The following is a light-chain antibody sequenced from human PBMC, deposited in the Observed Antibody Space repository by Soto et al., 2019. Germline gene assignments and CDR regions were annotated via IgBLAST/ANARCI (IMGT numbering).Light chain of an antibody. CDR2: EVS. V-gene: IGLV2-14*01. CDR1: SSDVGGYDY. J-gene: IGLJ2*01. CDR3: SSYTPTSALV. Sequence: QSALTQPASVSGSPGQSITISCTGTSSDVGGYDYVSWYQHHPGKVPKLIIYEVSKRPSGVAHRFSGSKSGHTASLTISGLQTEDEADYYCSSYTPTSALVFGGGTKLTVL.